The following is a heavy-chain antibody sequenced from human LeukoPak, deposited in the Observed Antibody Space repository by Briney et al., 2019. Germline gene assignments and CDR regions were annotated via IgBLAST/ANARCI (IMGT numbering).Heavy chain of an antibody. CDR1: GFTFSSYG. CDR2: ISYDGRNK. D-gene: IGHD4-17*01. J-gene: IGHJ6*02. Sequence: PGRSLRLSCVASGFTFSSYGMPWVRQAPGKGLEWVAVISYDGRNKYYADSVKGRFTISRDNSKNTLYLQMNSLRAEDTAVYYCAKDQMNHGDYYYGMDVWGQGTTVTVSS. V-gene: IGHV3-30*18. CDR3: AKDQMNHGDYYYGMDV.